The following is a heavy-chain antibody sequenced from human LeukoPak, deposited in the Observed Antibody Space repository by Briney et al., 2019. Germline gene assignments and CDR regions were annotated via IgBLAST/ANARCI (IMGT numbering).Heavy chain of an antibody. CDR3: ARDNRGKDY. CDR1: GFTFSSYW. D-gene: IGHD3-10*01. J-gene: IGHJ4*02. CDR2: INQDGSET. Sequence: GGSLRLSCAVSGFTFSSYWMTWVRQAPGKGLEWVANINQDGSETYSVDSEKGRFTISRDNGNNALYLQMNNLRAEDTAVYYCARDNRGKDYWGQGTLVTVPS. V-gene: IGHV3-7*04.